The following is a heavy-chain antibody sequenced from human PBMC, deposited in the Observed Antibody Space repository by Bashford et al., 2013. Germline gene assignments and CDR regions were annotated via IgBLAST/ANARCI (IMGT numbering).Heavy chain of an antibody. Sequence: HSGGSLRLSCAASGFTFSTYAMSWVRQAPGKGLEWVSFISDSSGNTIYADSVKGRFTISRDDSENTLYLHMNSLRAEDTAVYYCARAGTYCTSTACSQYFPHWGQGTLVTVSS. J-gene: IGHJ1*01. V-gene: IGHV3-23*01. CDR3: ARAGTYCTSTACSQYFPH. CDR2: ISDSSGNT. CDR1: GFTFSTYA. D-gene: IGHD2-2*01.